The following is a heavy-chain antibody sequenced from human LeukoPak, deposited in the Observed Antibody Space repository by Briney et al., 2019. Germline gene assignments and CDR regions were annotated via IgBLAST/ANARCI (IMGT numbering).Heavy chain of an antibody. CDR1: GGSISSSNW. V-gene: IGHV4-4*02. CDR2: IYYSGST. J-gene: IGHJ4*02. Sequence: SETLSLTCAVSGGSISSSNWWSWVRQPPGKGLEWIGTIYYSGSTYYNPSLKSRVTISVDTSKNQFSLKLSSVTAADTAVYYCASRYDYSNYIDYWGRGTLVTVSS. D-gene: IGHD4-11*01. CDR3: ASRYDYSNYIDY.